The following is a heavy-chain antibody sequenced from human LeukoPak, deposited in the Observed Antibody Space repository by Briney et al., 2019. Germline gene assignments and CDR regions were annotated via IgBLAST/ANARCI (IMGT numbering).Heavy chain of an antibody. D-gene: IGHD2-2*02. J-gene: IGHJ4*02. CDR2: MNPSSGNT. Sequence: ASVKVSCKASGYTFTSFDINWVRQAPGQGLEWMGWMNPSSGNTGYAQNFQGRVTMTRGTSISTAYMELTSLRSEDTAVYYCARGTPYCTSASCYNFWGQGTLVTVSS. V-gene: IGHV1-8*01. CDR3: ARGTPYCTSASCYNF. CDR1: GYTFTSFD.